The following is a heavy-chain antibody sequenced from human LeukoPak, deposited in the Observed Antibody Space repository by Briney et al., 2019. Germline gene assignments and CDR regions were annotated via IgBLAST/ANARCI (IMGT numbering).Heavy chain of an antibody. CDR3: AKDRHRYCSSTSCYRDYFDY. CDR2: ISGSGGST. CDR1: GFTFSSYA. V-gene: IGHV3-23*01. D-gene: IGHD2-2*01. J-gene: IGHJ4*02. Sequence: GGSLRLSCAASGFTFSSYAMSWVRQAPGKGLEWVSAISGSGGSTYYADSVKGRFTISRDNSKNTLYLQMNSLRAEDTAVYYCAKDRHRYCSSTSCYRDYFDYWGQGTLVTVSS.